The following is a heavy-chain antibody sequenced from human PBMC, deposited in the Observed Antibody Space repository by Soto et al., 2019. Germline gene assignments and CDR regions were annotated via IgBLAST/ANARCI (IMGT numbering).Heavy chain of an antibody. Sequence: SSETLSLTCTVSGGSISRGGYYWSWIRQHPGKGLEWIGYIYYSGSTYYNPSLKSRVTISVDTSKNQFSLKLSSVTAADTAVYYCARDTAAAGTLFYFDYWGQGTLVTVSS. CDR2: IYYSGST. CDR1: GGSISRGGYY. CDR3: ARDTAAAGTLFYFDY. V-gene: IGHV4-31*03. J-gene: IGHJ4*02. D-gene: IGHD6-13*01.